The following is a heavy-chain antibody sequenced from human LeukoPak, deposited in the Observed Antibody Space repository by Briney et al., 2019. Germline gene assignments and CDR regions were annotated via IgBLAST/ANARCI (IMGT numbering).Heavy chain of an antibody. V-gene: IGHV3-7*01. Sequence: GGSLRLSCAASGFTYSSYWMRWVRQAPGKGREWVANIKQDGSEKYYVDSVKGRFTISRDNAKNSLYLQMNSLRAEDTAVYYCARDRRQTYLYDWGQGTLVTVSS. J-gene: IGHJ4*02. CDR3: ARDRRQTYLYD. CDR2: IKQDGSEK. CDR1: GFTYSSYW. D-gene: IGHD6-6*01.